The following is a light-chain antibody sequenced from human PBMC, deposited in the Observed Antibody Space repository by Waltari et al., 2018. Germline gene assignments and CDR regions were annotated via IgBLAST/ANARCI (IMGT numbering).Light chain of an antibody. J-gene: IGKJ2*01. CDR1: QSISSY. V-gene: IGKV1-39*01. CDR3: QQSYSTPQT. Sequence: DIQMTQSPSSVSASVADRVTTTCRASQSISSYLNWYQQKPGKAPKLLIYAASSLQSGVPSRFSGSGSGTDFTLTISSLQPEDFATYYCQQSYSTPQTFGQGTKLEIK. CDR2: AAS.